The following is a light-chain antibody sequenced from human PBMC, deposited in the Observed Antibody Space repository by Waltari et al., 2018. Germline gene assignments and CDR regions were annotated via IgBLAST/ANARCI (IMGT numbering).Light chain of an antibody. Sequence: EIVMTQSPATLSVSPGGGATLSCRASRAIASNVAWYQQKPGQPLRLLIFDASTRATGIPERFSGSWSGTEFTLTISSLQSEDSAVYFCQQFNTRYSFGQGTKLGI. V-gene: IGKV3-15*01. CDR1: RAIASN. CDR2: DAS. J-gene: IGKJ2*01. CDR3: QQFNTRYS.